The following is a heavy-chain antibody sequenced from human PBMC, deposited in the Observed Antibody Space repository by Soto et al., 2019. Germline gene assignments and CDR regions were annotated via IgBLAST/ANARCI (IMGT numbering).Heavy chain of an antibody. D-gene: IGHD3-10*01. J-gene: IGHJ4*02. CDR1: GFTFSSYA. Sequence: GGSLRLSCAASGFTFSSYAMSWVRQAPGKGLERVSIISGSGTTYYAESVKGRFTISRDNAKNTLYVQMSSLRAEDTAVYYCARASHHLWTALADYWGQGTLVTVSS. CDR3: ARASHHLWTALADY. CDR2: ISGSGTT. V-gene: IGHV3-23*01.